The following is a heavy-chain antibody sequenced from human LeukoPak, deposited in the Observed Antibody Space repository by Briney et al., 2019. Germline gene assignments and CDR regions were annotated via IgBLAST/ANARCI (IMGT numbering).Heavy chain of an antibody. V-gene: IGHV4-34*01. CDR3: ARGLRYWFDP. CDR2: INHSGST. CDR1: GGSFSGYY. Sequence: SETLSLTCAVCGGSFSGYYWSWIRQPPGKGLEWIGEINHSGSTNYNPSLKSRVTISVDTSKNQFSLKLSSVTAADTAVYYCARGLRYWFDPWGQGTLVTVSS. J-gene: IGHJ5*02.